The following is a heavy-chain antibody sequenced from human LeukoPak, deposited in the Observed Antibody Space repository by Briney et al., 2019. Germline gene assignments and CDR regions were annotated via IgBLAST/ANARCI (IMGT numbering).Heavy chain of an antibody. CDR2: IDISGGST. D-gene: IGHD2-15*01. Sequence: GSLRLSCAVSGFTFNSHAMCWVRQAPGKGLEWVSSIDISGGSTYYADSVKGRFTISRDNSKNTLYLQMNSLRAEDTALYYCAREDQPRGTFDYWGQGILVTVSS. CDR3: AREDQPRGTFDY. CDR1: GFTFNSHA. V-gene: IGHV3-23*01. J-gene: IGHJ4*02.